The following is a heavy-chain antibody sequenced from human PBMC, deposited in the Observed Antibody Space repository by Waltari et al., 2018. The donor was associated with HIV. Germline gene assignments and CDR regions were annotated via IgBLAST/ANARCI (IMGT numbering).Heavy chain of an antibody. Sequence: QGQLQQSGPGLVKPSQTLSPTCVLPGDSVPSNSAAWNWLRQSPSRGLEWLGRTYYRSRWYNEYAVSVKSRITINQDTSKNQFSLQLKSVTPEDTAVYYCVRGGQWLNWFGPWGPGTLVTVSS. V-gene: IGHV6-1*01. CDR1: GDSVPSNSAA. J-gene: IGHJ5*02. CDR3: VRGGQWLNWFGP. D-gene: IGHD6-19*01. CDR2: TYYRSRWYN.